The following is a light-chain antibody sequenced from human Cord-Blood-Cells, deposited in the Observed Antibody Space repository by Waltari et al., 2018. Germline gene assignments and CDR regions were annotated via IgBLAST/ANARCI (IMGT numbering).Light chain of an antibody. CDR2: KVS. J-gene: IGKJ1*01. Sequence: DVVMTQSPLSLPVTLGQPASISCRSSQSLVHSDGNTYLNWFQQRPGQSTRRLIYKVSNRDSGVPDRVSGSGSGTDFTLKISRVEAEDVGVYYCMQGTHWPPTFGQGTKVEIK. CDR1: QSLVHSDGNTY. V-gene: IGKV2-30*02. CDR3: MQGTHWPPT.